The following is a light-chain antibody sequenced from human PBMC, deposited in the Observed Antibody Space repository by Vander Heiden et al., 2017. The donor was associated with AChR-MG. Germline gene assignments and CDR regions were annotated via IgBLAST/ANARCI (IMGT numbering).Light chain of an antibody. J-gene: IGLJ2*01. CDR3: LSGTGSSTLV. CDR1: SSDVGTYNY. Sequence: QSALTQPASVSVSPGQSITISCTGTSSDVGTYNYVSWYQQHPGKAPKLMIYEVSKRPSGVSNRFSGSKSGNVASLTISGLQAEDEADYYCLSGTGSSTLVFAGGTRLTVL. CDR2: EVS. V-gene: IGLV2-14*01.